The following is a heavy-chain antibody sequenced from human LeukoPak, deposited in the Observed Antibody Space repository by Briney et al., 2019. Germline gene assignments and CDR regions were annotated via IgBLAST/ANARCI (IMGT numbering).Heavy chain of an antibody. CDR2: ISSSGSTI. D-gene: IGHD5/OR15-5a*01. Sequence: PGGSLRLSCAASGFTFSSYEMNWVRQAPGKGLEWVSYISSSGSTIYYADSVKGRFTISRDNSKNTLYLQMNSLRAEDTAVYYCAKAGSTPYDYYYYGMDVWGQGTTVNVSS. J-gene: IGHJ6*02. V-gene: IGHV3-48*03. CDR1: GFTFSSYE. CDR3: AKAGSTPYDYYYYGMDV.